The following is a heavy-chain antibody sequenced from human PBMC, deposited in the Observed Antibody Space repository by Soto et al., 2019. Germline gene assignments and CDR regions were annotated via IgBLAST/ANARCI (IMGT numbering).Heavy chain of an antibody. CDR2: ISYDGSNK. V-gene: IGHV3-30-3*01. D-gene: IGHD5-12*01. J-gene: IGHJ6*02. CDR3: ARVLSRGYSGYDVYYYYGMDV. CDR1: GFTFSSYA. Sequence: VGSLRLSCAASGFTFSSYAMHWVRQAPGKGLEWVAVISYDGSNKYYADSVKGRFTISRDNSKNTLYLQMNSLRAEDTAVYYCARVLSRGYSGYDVYYYYGMDVWGQGTTVTVSS.